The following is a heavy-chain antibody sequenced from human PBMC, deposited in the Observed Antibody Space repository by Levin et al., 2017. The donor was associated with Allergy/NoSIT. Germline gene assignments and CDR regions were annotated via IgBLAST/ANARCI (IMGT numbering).Heavy chain of an antibody. Sequence: GGSLRLSCAASGFTFSGSAMHWVRQASGKGLEWVGRIRSKANSYATAYAASVKGRFTISRDDSKNTAYLQMNSLKTEDTAVYYCTRGPMYCGGDCYSLAFDSWGQGTMVTVSS. D-gene: IGHD2-21*02. V-gene: IGHV3-73*01. CDR2: IRSKANSYAT. CDR1: GFTFSGSA. J-gene: IGHJ3*02. CDR3: TRGPMYCGGDCYSLAFDS.